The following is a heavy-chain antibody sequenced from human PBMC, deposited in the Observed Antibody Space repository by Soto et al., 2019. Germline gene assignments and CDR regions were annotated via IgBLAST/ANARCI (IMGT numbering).Heavy chain of an antibody. CDR2: ISGSGDRT. D-gene: IGHD5-18*01. CDR1: GFTFSNYA. V-gene: IGHV3-23*01. J-gene: IGHJ4*02. Sequence: PGGSLRLSCEASGFTFSNYAMSWLRQPPGKGLEWVSAISGSGDRTYYTDSVKGRFTISRDNSKNTLYLQMNSLRAEDTAVYYCVTECCGHSCADSWGQGTLVTVSS. CDR3: VTECCGHSCADS.